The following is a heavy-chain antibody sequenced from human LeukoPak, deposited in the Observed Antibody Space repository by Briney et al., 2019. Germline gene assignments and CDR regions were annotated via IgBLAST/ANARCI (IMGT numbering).Heavy chain of an antibody. CDR1: GFTFSSYS. Sequence: GGSLRLSCAASGFTFSSYSMKWVRQAPGKGLEWVSYISSSSSTIYYADPVKGRFTISRDNAKNSLYLQMNSLRAEDTAVYYCARFAAGGSYYYYMDVWGKGTTVTVSS. CDR2: ISSSSSTI. V-gene: IGHV3-48*04. CDR3: ARFAAGGSYYYYMDV. D-gene: IGHD6-25*01. J-gene: IGHJ6*03.